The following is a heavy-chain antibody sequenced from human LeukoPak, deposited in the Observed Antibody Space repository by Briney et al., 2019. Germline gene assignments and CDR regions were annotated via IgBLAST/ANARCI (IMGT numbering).Heavy chain of an antibody. CDR3: AREDGYCSGGRCYSGYGLDV. CDR2: INNAGTTT. J-gene: IGHJ6*02. Sequence: GGSLRLSCVASGFTFSTYWIDWVRQAPGKGLVWVSRINNAGTTTTYADSVKGRFTISRDNAKNTLYLQMNSLRAEDTAVYYCAREDGYCSGGRCYSGYGLDVWGQGTTVTVSS. D-gene: IGHD2-15*01. V-gene: IGHV3-74*01. CDR1: GFTFSTYW.